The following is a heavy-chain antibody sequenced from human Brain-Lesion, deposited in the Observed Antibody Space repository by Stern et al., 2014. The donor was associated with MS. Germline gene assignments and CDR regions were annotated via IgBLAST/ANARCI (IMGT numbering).Heavy chain of an antibody. CDR1: GYRFTSNW. CDR2: IWRGDSDT. J-gene: IGHJ4*02. V-gene: IGHV5-51*01. D-gene: IGHD6-6*01. CDR3: ARRGDSSSSGFDY. Sequence: EVQLLESGAEVKKPGESLKISCKGSGYRFTSNWIGWVRQVPGKGLEWMGIIWRGDSDTRYSPSCQGQVTISADKSISTAYLQWSSLQASDTAMYYCARRGDSSSSGFDYWGQGTLVIVSS.